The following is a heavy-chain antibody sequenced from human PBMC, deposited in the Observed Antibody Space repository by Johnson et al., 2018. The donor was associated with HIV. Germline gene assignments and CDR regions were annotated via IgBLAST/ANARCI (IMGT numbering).Heavy chain of an antibody. D-gene: IGHD6-19*01. J-gene: IGHJ3*02. CDR1: GFTFSSYG. Sequence: QVQLVESGGGSVQPGGSLRLSCSASGFTFSSYGMHWVRQAPGKGLEWVAVIWYDGSNKYYADSMRGRFTISRDNTKNSLYLEMNSLRAEDTAVYYCARERGYSSVLWKLSEAAFDIWGQGTMVTVSS. CDR3: ARERGYSSVLWKLSEAAFDI. V-gene: IGHV3-33*08. CDR2: IWYDGSNK.